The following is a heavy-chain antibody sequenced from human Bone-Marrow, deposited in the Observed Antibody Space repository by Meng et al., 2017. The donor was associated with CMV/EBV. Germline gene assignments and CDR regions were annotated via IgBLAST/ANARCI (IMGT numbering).Heavy chain of an antibody. V-gene: IGHV1-2*02. CDR2: INPNSGGT. CDR3: ARGPGEEVEWLYL. CDR1: GYTFTGYY. D-gene: IGHD3-3*01. Sequence: ASVKVSCKASGYTFTGYYMHWVRQAPGQGLEWMGWINPNSGGTNYAQKFQGRVTMTRDTSISTAYMELSRLRSEDTAVYYCARGPGEEVEWLYLWGQGTLVTVSS. J-gene: IGHJ1*01.